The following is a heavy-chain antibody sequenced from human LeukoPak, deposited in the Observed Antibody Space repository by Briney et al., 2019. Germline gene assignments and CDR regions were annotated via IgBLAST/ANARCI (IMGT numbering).Heavy chain of an antibody. Sequence: GGSLRLSCAVSGFSFSNFWMSWVRQAPGRGLEWVANIHPEGNEKYHVESVKGRFTISRDNTKNLLFLQMNGLRVEDTAVYYCATGDDSSGDHWGQGTLVTVSS. V-gene: IGHV3-7*01. D-gene: IGHD3-16*01. CDR1: GFSFSNFW. CDR3: ATGDDSSGDH. CDR2: IHPEGNEK. J-gene: IGHJ4*02.